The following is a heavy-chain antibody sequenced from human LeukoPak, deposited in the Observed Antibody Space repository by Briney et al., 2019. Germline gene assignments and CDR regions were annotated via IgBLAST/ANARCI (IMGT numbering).Heavy chain of an antibody. J-gene: IGHJ4*02. CDR1: GFTFSIYS. CDR3: ARTIFGVVIPAYFDY. D-gene: IGHD3-3*01. V-gene: IGHV3-21*01. CDR2: ISSSSSYI. Sequence: GGSLRLSCAAAGFTFSIYSMNWVRQAPGKGLEWVSSISSSSSYIYYADSVKGRFTISRDNAKNSLYLQMNSLRAEDTAVSYCARTIFGVVIPAYFDYWGQGTLVTVSS.